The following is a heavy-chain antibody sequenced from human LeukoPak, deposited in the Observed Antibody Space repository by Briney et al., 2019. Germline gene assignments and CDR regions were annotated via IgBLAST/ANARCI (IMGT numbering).Heavy chain of an antibody. CDR3: ARDYYERSGYWYDVFDI. J-gene: IGHJ3*02. CDR2: ISTYNGNA. D-gene: IGHD3-22*01. Sequence: ASVKVSCKASGYTFTSYGISWVRQAPGQGLEWMGWISTYNGNANYAHKLQGRVTMTTDTSTTTVYVELRSLRSDDTAVYYCARDYYERSGYWYDVFDIWGQGTVVTVSS. V-gene: IGHV1-18*01. CDR1: GYTFTSYG.